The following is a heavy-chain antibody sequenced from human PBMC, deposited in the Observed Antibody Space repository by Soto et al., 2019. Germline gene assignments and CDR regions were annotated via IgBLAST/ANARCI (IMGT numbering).Heavy chain of an antibody. J-gene: IGHJ4*02. CDR2: ISSSSSTI. D-gene: IGHD3-10*01. CDR1: GFTFSSYS. Sequence: EVPLVESGGGVVQPGGSLRLSCAASGFTFSSYSMNWVRQAPGKGLERVSYISSSSSTIYYADSVKGRFTISRDNAKNSLYLQMNGLRDEDTAVYYSAGTTMGRGVKIDYWGQGTLVTVSS. V-gene: IGHV3-48*02. CDR3: AGTTMGRGVKIDY.